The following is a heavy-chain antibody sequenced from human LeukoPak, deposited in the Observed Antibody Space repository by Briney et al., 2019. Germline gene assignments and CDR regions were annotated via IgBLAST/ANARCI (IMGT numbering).Heavy chain of an antibody. V-gene: IGHV1-24*01. D-gene: IGHD3-3*01. CDR2: FDPEQGET. Sequence: ASVKVSCKVSGSSLTDLSMHWVRQIPGKGLEWLGGFDPEQGETIYSQTFQGRISLTEDTFTDTAILELSSLRSDDMAVYYCATTRYDFWSGTPMRYWGQGTLVSVSS. J-gene: IGHJ4*02. CDR1: GSSLTDLS. CDR3: ATTRYDFWSGTPMRY.